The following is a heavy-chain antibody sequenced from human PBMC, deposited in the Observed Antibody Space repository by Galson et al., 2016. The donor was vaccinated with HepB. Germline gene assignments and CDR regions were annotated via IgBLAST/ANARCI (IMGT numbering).Heavy chain of an antibody. CDR3: ARGSNGWTKFIDF. J-gene: IGHJ4*02. V-gene: IGHV3-23*01. CDR1: GFTYTNYA. CDR2: ITGSDCST. Sequence: SLRLSCAASGFTYTNYAMSWVRQAPGKGLEWVSGITGSDCSTRYADSVKGRFIISRDNSKNTLYRQMDSLSAEDTAVYYCARGSNGWTKFIDFWGQGTLVTVSS. D-gene: IGHD6-19*01.